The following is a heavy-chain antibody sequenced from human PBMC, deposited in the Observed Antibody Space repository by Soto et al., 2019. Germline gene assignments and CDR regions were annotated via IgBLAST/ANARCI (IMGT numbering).Heavy chain of an antibody. V-gene: IGHV4-34*01. D-gene: IGHD6-6*01. CDR1: GGSFSGYY. CDR2: INNSGST. Sequence: SETLSLTCAVYGGSFSGYYWSWIRQPPGKGLEWIGEINNSGSTNYTPSLKSRVTISGDTSKSPFSLKLSSVTAADTAVYYCARFCPIPSSIAARFDCFDPWGQGTLVTVSS. J-gene: IGHJ5*02. CDR3: ARFCPIPSSIAARFDCFDP.